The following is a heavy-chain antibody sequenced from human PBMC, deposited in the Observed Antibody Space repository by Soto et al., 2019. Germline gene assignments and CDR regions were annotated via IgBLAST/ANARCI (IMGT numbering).Heavy chain of an antibody. J-gene: IGHJ6*02. D-gene: IGHD3-16*01. CDR1: GFTFSSYG. CDR3: ARGGPPGLYYYYGMDV. CDR2: IWYDGSNK. Sequence: QVQLVESGGGVVQPGRSLRLSCAASGFTFSSYGMHWVRQAPGKGLEWVAVIWYDGSNKYYADSVKGRFTISRDNSKNTLYLQMNSLRAEDTAVYYCARGGPPGLYYYYGMDVWGQGTTVTVSS. V-gene: IGHV3-33*01.